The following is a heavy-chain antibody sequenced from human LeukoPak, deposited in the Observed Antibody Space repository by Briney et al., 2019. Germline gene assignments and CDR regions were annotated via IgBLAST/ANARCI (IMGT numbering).Heavy chain of an antibody. CDR1: GYSFTSYW. V-gene: IGHV5-51*01. D-gene: IGHD1-26*01. Sequence: GESLKISCKGSGYSFTSYWIGWVRQMPGKGLEWMGIIYPGDSDTRYSPSFQGQVTISADKSISTAYLQWSSLKASDTAMYYCARLTHSGSYYYYYYMDVWGQGTLVTVSS. CDR2: IYPGDSDT. J-gene: IGHJ6*03. CDR3: ARLTHSGSYYYYYYMDV.